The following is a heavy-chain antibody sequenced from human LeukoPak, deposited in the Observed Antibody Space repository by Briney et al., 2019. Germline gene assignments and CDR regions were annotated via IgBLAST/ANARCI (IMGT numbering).Heavy chain of an antibody. Sequence: GGSLRLSCAASGFTFSSYSMNWVRQAPGKGLEWVSSIRSSSSYIYYADSVKGRFTISRDNAKNSLYLQMNSLRAEDTAVYYCARPNYYDSSGYYYLSLPPDYWGQGTLVTVSS. CDR3: ARPNYYDSSGYYYLSLPPDY. J-gene: IGHJ4*02. V-gene: IGHV3-21*01. D-gene: IGHD3-22*01. CDR1: GFTFSSYS. CDR2: IRSSSSYI.